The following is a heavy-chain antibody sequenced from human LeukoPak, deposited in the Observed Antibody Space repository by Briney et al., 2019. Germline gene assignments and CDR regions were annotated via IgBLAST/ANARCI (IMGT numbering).Heavy chain of an antibody. CDR3: ARDTVGVTDY. J-gene: IGHJ4*02. Sequence: GGSLRLSCAASGFTCSSSWMSWVRQAPGKGLEWVTNIKPDGSEKYYVDSVKGRFTISRDNAKNSLYLQMNSLRAEDTALYYCARDTVGVTDYWGQGTLVTVSS. V-gene: IGHV3-7*01. D-gene: IGHD1-26*01. CDR1: GFTCSSSW. CDR2: IKPDGSEK.